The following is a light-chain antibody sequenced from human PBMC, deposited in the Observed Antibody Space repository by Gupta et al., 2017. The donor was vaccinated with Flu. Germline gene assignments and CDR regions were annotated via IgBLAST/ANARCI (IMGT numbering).Light chain of an antibody. J-gene: IGKJ4*01. V-gene: IGKV3-15*01. CDR2: GAS. CDR3: QQYNNWPLLT. Sequence: EIVLTQSPATLTVYQGERATLSCRASQSVSSNLAWYQQKPGQAPRLLIYGASTRATGIPARFSGSGSGTEFTLTISSLQSEDFAVYYCQQYNNWPLLTFGGGTKVEIK. CDR1: QSVSSN.